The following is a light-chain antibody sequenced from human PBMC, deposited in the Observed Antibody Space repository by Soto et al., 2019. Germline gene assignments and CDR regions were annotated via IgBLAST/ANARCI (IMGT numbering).Light chain of an antibody. J-gene: IGKJ2*01. V-gene: IGKV1-5*03. Sequence: DIQMTQSPSTLSASVGDRVTITCRASQSISSWLAWYQQKPGKAPKLLIYKASSLESGVPSRFSGSGSGTEFTLTISSLQPDDFAIYYCQQYNRLYTFGQGTKLEIK. CDR1: QSISSW. CDR2: KAS. CDR3: QQYNRLYT.